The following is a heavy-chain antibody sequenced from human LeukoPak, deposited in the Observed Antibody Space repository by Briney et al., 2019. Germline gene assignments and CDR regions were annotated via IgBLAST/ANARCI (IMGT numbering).Heavy chain of an antibody. CDR1: GFTFSSYA. CDR3: AKDYYGSGSSIDY. J-gene: IGHJ4*02. V-gene: IGHV3-30*02. D-gene: IGHD3-10*01. Sequence: SGGSLRLSCAASGFTFSSYAMHWVRQAPGKGLEWVTFIRYDEITKYYADSMKGRFTVSRDNSKNTLYLQMNSLRAEDTAVYYCAKDYYGSGSSIDYWGQGTLVTVSS. CDR2: IRYDEITK.